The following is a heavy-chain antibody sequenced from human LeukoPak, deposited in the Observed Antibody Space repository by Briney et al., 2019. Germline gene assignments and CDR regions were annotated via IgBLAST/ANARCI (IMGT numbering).Heavy chain of an antibody. V-gene: IGHV3-21*01. CDR3: ARENGPGGAEFDY. CDR1: GFTFSSYS. CDR2: ISSGGSYI. Sequence: GGSLRLSCAAYGFTFSSYSINWVRQAPGKGLEWVSSISSGGSYIYSAGYADSVKGRFTISRDNAHNSVYLQVSSLRGEVTAVYYGARENGPGGAEFDYWGQGTVVSVSS. J-gene: IGHJ4*02. D-gene: IGHD3-16*01.